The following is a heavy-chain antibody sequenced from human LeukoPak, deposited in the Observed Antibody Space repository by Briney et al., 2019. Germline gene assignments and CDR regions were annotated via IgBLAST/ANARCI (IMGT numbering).Heavy chain of an antibody. CDR2: IYYSGST. J-gene: IGHJ4*02. D-gene: IGHD2-2*01. CDR3: ARDRWSMGYCSTTSCSAGFSYFDF. Sequence: SETLSLTCTVSGVSISSSSYCWGWIRQPPGKGREWIGSIYYSGSTYYNPSLKSRVTISVDTSKNQFSLNLSSVTAADTAVYYCARDRWSMGYCSTTSCSAGFSYFDFWGQGTLVTVSS. V-gene: IGHV4-39*07. CDR1: GVSISSSSYC.